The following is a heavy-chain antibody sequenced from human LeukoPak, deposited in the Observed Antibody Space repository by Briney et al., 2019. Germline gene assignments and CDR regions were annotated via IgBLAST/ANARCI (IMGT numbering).Heavy chain of an antibody. CDR3: ARLYDRSAYGAFDI. D-gene: IGHD3-22*01. CDR1: GFTVSSNY. Sequence: PGGSLRLSCAASGFTVSSNYMGWVRQAPGKGPEWVSVLYSGGSTYYPDSVKGRFTISRDNSQNTLDLQMDSLRAEDTAVYYCARLYDRSAYGAFDIWGQGTMVTVSS. CDR2: LYSGGST. J-gene: IGHJ3*02. V-gene: IGHV3-66*02.